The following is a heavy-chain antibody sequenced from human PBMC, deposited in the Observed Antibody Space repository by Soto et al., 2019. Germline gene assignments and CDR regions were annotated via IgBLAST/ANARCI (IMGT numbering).Heavy chain of an antibody. CDR3: APGWGSLGY. D-gene: IGHD2-21*01. CDR1: GGTFSSYA. Sequence: RASVKVSCKAFGGTFSSYAISWVRQAPGQGLEWMGGIIPIFGTANYAQKFQGRVTITADKSTSTAYMELSSLRSEDTAVYYCAPGWGSLGYWGQGTLVTVSS. J-gene: IGHJ4*02. CDR2: IIPIFGTA. V-gene: IGHV1-69*06.